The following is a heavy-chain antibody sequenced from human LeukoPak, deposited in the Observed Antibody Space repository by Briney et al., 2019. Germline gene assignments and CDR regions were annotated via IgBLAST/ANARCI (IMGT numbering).Heavy chain of an antibody. V-gene: IGHV3-7*05. CDR2: IKQDGSVK. D-gene: IGHD5-18*01. CDR3: ARDSGYSYADDY. Sequence: GGSLRLSCAASGFTFSDYWTSWVRQAPGKGLEWVASIKQDGSVKDYVEFVRGRFTISRDNAKNSLCLQMSSLRVEDTAVYYCARDSGYSYADDYWGQGTLVTVSS. CDR1: GFTFSDYW. J-gene: IGHJ4*02.